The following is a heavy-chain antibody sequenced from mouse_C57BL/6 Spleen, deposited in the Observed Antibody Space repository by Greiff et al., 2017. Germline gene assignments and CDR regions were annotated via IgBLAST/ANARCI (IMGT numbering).Heavy chain of an antibody. Sequence: EVKLVESGGGLVKPGGSLKLSCAASGFTFSSYTMSWVRQTPEKRLEWVATISGGGGNTYYPDSVKGRFTISRDNAKNTLYLQMSSLRSEDTALYYCARHGNSFDYWGQGTTLTVSS. CDR2: ISGGGGNT. V-gene: IGHV5-9*01. CDR3: ARHGNSFDY. CDR1: GFTFSSYT. D-gene: IGHD2-1*01. J-gene: IGHJ2*01.